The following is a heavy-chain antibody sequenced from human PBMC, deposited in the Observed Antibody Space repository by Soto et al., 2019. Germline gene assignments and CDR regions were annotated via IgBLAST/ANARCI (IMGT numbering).Heavy chain of an antibody. Sequence: QVQLVESGGGVVQPGRSLRLSCAASGFTFSSYGMHWVRQAPGKGLEWVAVISYDGSNKYYADSVKGRFTISRDNSKNTLYLQMTSLRAEDTAVYYCAPLFGAVDYWGQGTLVTVSS. CDR2: ISYDGSNK. V-gene: IGHV3-30*03. J-gene: IGHJ4*02. CDR3: APLFGAVDY. D-gene: IGHD3-10*02. CDR1: GFTFSSYG.